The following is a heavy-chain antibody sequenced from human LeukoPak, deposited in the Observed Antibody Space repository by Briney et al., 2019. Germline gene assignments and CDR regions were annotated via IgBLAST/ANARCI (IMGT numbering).Heavy chain of an antibody. CDR3: ARAYSGRYGLGYYYMDV. CDR2: ISSSSSYI. Sequence: PGGSLRLSCAASGFSFSVFWMHWVRQVPGKGLEWVSSISSSSSYIYYADSVKGRFTTSRYNAKNSLYLQMNSLRADDTAVYYCARAYSGRYGLGYYYMDVWGKGTTVTISS. CDR1: GFSFSVFW. D-gene: IGHD1-26*01. J-gene: IGHJ6*03. V-gene: IGHV3-21*01.